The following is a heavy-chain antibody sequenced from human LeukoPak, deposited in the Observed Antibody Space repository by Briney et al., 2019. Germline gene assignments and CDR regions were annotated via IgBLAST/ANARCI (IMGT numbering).Heavy chain of an antibody. CDR2: IIPICGTA. CDR3: ARPIIGAYCGGDCYDAFDI. Sequence: SVKVSCKASGGTFSSYAISWVRQAPGQGLEWMGGIIPICGTANYAQKFQGRVTITADESTSTAYMELSSLRSEDTAVYYCARPIIGAYCGGDCYDAFDIWGQGTMVTVSS. V-gene: IGHV1-69*13. D-gene: IGHD2-21*02. CDR1: GGTFSSYA. J-gene: IGHJ3*02.